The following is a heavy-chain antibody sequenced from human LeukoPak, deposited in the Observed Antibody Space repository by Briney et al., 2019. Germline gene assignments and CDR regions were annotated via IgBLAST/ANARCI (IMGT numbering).Heavy chain of an antibody. CDR1: GGSFSGYY. CDR3: ARDVEMATILDYYYYMDV. CDR2: INHSGST. J-gene: IGHJ6*03. Sequence: SETLSLTCAVYGGSFSGYYWSWIRQPPGKGLEWIGEINHSGSTNYNPSLKSRVTISVDTSKNQFSLKLSSVTAADTAVYYCARDVEMATILDYYYYMDVWGKGTTVTISS. D-gene: IGHD5-24*01. V-gene: IGHV4-34*01.